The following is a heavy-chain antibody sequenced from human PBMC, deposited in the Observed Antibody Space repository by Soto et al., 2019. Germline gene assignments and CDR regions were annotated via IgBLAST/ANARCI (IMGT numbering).Heavy chain of an antibody. CDR1: GYTFTSYG. J-gene: IGHJ3*02. CDR2: ISAYNGNT. CDR3: ARVDWARDAFDI. Sequence: ASVKVSCKASGYTFTSYGISWVRQAPGQGLEWMGWISAYNGNTNYAQKVQGRVTMNTDTSTSTAYMELRSFRSDDTAVYYCARVDWARDAFDIWGQGTMVTVSS. D-gene: IGHD3-9*01. V-gene: IGHV1-18*01.